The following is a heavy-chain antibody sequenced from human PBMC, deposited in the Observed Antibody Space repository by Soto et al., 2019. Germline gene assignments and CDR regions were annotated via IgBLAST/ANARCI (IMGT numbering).Heavy chain of an antibody. CDR3: ARDGYYENSGKPYHWFDP. Sequence: ASVKVSCKASGYTFTSYGVSWVRQAPGQGLEWMGWISVYNGNTIYAQKVQDRLTMTTDTSTSTAYMELRSLRFDDTAVYYCARDGYYENSGKPYHWFDPWGQGTMGTVSS. D-gene: IGHD3-22*01. CDR1: GYTFTSYG. V-gene: IGHV1-18*01. J-gene: IGHJ5*02. CDR2: ISVYNGNT.